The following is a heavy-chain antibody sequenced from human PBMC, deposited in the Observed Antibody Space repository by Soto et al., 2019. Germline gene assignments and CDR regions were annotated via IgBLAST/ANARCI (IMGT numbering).Heavy chain of an antibody. CDR2: IYHSGST. Sequence: TSETLSLTCAVSGGSISSGGYSWSWIRQPPGKGLEWIGYIYHSGSTYYNPSLKSRVTISVDTSKNQFSLKLSSVTAADTAVYYCARGSPDFWSGYGYYYYGMDVWGQGTTVTVSS. CDR3: ARGSPDFWSGYGYYYYGMDV. J-gene: IGHJ6*02. V-gene: IGHV4-30-2*01. CDR1: GGSISSGGYS. D-gene: IGHD3-3*01.